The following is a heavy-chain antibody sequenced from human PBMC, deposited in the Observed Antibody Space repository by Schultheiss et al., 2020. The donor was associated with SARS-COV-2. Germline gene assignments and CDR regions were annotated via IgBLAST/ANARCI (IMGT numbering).Heavy chain of an antibody. CDR3: ARHRDGYKLGYYYYGMDV. D-gene: IGHD5-24*01. CDR2: IYHTGST. V-gene: IGHV4-38-2*02. J-gene: IGHJ6*02. CDR1: GGSISSGYY. Sequence: SETLSLTCTVSGGSISSGYYWGWIRQPPGKGLEWIGSIYHTGSTYSNPSLKSRLTISVDTPKNQFSLKLTSVTAADTAVYYCARHRDGYKLGYYYYGMDVWGQGTTVTVSS.